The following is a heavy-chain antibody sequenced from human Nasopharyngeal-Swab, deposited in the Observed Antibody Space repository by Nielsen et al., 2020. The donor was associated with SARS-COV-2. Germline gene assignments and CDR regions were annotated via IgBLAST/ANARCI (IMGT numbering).Heavy chain of an antibody. CDR2: ISGAGSST. J-gene: IGHJ5*02. V-gene: IGHV3-23*01. CDR1: GFTFSSYA. CDR3: VKGGYLHDYINYGDWFDP. D-gene: IGHD4-11*01. Sequence: GGSLGLSCVASGFTFSSYAMSWVRQAPGKGLNWVSAISGAGSSTYYADSVKGRFTISRDNSKNTLYLQMNSLRAEDTALYYCVKGGYLHDYINYGDWFDPWGLGTLVTVSS.